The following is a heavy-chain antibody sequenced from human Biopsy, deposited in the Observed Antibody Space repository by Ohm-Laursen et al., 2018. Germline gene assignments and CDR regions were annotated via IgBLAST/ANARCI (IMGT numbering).Heavy chain of an antibody. V-gene: IGHV1-2*02. J-gene: IGHJ4*02. Sequence: SVKVSCKPSGFSFTGYYIHWVRQAPGQGLEWMGWISPKSGDTNYAHKFQGNITMTRDTSMSTAYMEMSRLRCDDTAVYYCARAYPPPGRRLVVVAGDFDCWGQGTRVTVSS. CDR2: ISPKSGDT. CDR1: GFSFTGYY. CDR3: ARAYPPPGRRLVVVAGDFDC. D-gene: IGHD2-15*01.